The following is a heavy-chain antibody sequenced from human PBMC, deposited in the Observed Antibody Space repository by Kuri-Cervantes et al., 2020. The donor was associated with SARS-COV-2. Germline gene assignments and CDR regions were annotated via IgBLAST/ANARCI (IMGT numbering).Heavy chain of an antibody. CDR2: IYYSGST. CDR3: ARPLVGAYDAFDI. Sequence: SETLSLTCTVSGGSISSSSYYWGWIRQPPGKGLEWIGSIYYSGSTKYNPSLKSRVTISVDTSKSQFSLRLSSVTAADTAVYYCARPLVGAYDAFDIWGQGTMVTVSS. D-gene: IGHD1-26*01. J-gene: IGHJ3*02. V-gene: IGHV4-39*07. CDR1: GGSISSSSYY.